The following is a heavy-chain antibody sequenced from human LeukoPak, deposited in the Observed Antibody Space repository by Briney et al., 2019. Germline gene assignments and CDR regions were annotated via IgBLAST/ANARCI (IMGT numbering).Heavy chain of an antibody. Sequence: PSETLSLTCTVAGGTISSYHCSWIRQTPGRRLEWLGFSFYTGATNYNPSLKSRVTISVDTSKDQFSLRLNSVTAADTAVYYCARSRDGYSHFDYWGQGILVTVSS. CDR2: SFYTGAT. V-gene: IGHV4-59*01. J-gene: IGHJ4*02. CDR1: GGTISSYH. D-gene: IGHD5-24*01. CDR3: ARSRDGYSHFDY.